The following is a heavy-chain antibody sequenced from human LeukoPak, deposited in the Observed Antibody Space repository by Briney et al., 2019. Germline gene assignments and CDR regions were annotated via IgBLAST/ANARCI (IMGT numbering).Heavy chain of an antibody. CDR3: ARRATTDRGYSYGLDY. CDR1: GFIFSRYG. J-gene: IGHJ4*02. Sequence: GGSLRLSCAASGFIFSRYGMSWVRQAPGKGLEWVSAISGSGGTTYYTDSVKGRFTISRDNSKNTLYLQINSLRAEDTAVYYCARRATTDRGYSYGLDYWGQGTLVTVAS. CDR2: ISGSGGTT. D-gene: IGHD5-18*01. V-gene: IGHV3-23*01.